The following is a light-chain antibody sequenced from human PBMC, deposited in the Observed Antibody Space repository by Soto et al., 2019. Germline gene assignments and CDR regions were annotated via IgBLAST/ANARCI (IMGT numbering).Light chain of an antibody. J-gene: IGLJ1*01. CDR3: QSYDSSLSGSYV. CDR1: SSNIGAGYD. V-gene: IGLV1-40*01. CDR2: DNN. Sequence: QSVLTQPPSVSGAPGQRVIISCTGSSSNIGAGYDVHWYQQLPGTAPRLLIYDNNNRPSGVPARFSVSKSDTSASLAITGLQPEDEVDYYCQSYDSSLSGSYVFGTGTKLTVL.